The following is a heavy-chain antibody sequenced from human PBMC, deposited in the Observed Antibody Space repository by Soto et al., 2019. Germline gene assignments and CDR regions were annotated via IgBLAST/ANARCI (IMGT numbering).Heavy chain of an antibody. Sequence: ASVKVSCKASGYTFTSYGISWVRQAPGQGLEWMGWISAYNGNTNYAQKLQGRVTMTTDTSTSTAYMELRSLRSDDTAVYYCARDPSGSYLYYYYGMDVWGQGTTVTVSS. CDR3: ARDPSGSYLYYYYGMDV. J-gene: IGHJ6*02. V-gene: IGHV1-18*01. CDR1: GYTFTSYG. CDR2: ISAYNGNT. D-gene: IGHD1-26*01.